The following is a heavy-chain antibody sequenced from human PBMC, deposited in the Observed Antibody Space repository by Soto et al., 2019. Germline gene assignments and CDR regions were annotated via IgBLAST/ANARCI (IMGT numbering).Heavy chain of an antibody. CDR1: GGSICNYY. Sequence: PSETLSRTCTVSGGSICNYYWSWIRPPPGKKLEWIGYIYYSGSTNYNPSLKGRVTISVDTSKNQFSLKLYSVTTADTAMYYCARLPWADYGGIFDPWGQGTLVTVSS. D-gene: IGHD4-17*01. V-gene: IGHV4-59*01. J-gene: IGHJ5*02. CDR2: IYYSGST. CDR3: ARLPWADYGGIFDP.